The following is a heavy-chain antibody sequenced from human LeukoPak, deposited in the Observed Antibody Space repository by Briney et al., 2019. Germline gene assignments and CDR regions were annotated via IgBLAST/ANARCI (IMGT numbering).Heavy chain of an antibody. CDR2: ISSSSSYI. CDR3: ARDKAYYYDSSGSRVDY. V-gene: IGHV3-21*01. CDR1: GFTFSSYS. D-gene: IGHD3-22*01. J-gene: IGHJ4*02. Sequence: GGSLRLPCAASGFTFSSYSMNWVRRAPGKGLEWVSSISSSSSYIYYADSVKGRFTISRDNAKNSLYLQMNSLRAEDTAVYYCARDKAYYYDSSGSRVDYWGQGTLVTVSS.